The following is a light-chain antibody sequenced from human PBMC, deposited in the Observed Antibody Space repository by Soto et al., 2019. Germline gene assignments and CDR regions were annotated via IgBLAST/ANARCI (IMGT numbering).Light chain of an antibody. CDR3: QQYGSSPFT. V-gene: IGKV3-20*01. CDR2: ATS. Sequence: EIVLMQSPGTLSLSPGDGATLSCRASQSVNNNYLAWYQQRPGQAPTVLIFATSRRATGVPDRFSGSGSGTDFTLRISRVEPDDFAVYYCQQYGSSPFTFGPGTKVNIK. CDR1: QSVNNNY. J-gene: IGKJ3*01.